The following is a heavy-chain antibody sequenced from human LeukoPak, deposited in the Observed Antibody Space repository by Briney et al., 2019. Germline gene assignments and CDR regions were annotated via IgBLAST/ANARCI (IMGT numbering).Heavy chain of an antibody. CDR3: GVAVDLATISVDI. D-gene: IGHD5-24*01. CDR2: ISGSGGST. Sequence: PGGSLRLSCAASGFTFSSYAMSWVRQAPGKGLEWVSAISGSGGSTYYADSVKGRFTISRDNSKNTLYLQMNSLRVDDTAVYYCGVAVDLATISVDIWGQGTMVTVSS. V-gene: IGHV3-23*01. CDR1: GFTFSSYA. J-gene: IGHJ3*02.